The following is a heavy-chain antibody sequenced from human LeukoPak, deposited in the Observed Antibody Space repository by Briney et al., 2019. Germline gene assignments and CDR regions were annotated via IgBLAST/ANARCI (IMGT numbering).Heavy chain of an antibody. CDR2: ISSSSSYI. Sequence: GGSLRLSCAASGFTFSSYSMNWVRQAPGKGLEWVSSISSSSSYIYYADSVKGRFTISRDNSKNTLYLQMNSLRAEDTAVYYCAKEHEGSSRAGDYWGQGTLVTVSS. J-gene: IGHJ4*02. CDR1: GFTFSSYS. V-gene: IGHV3-21*04. D-gene: IGHD1-26*01. CDR3: AKEHEGSSRAGDY.